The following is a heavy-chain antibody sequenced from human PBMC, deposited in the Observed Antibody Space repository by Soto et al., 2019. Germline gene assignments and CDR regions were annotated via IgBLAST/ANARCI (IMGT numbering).Heavy chain of an antibody. J-gene: IGHJ4*02. D-gene: IGHD3-16*01. V-gene: IGHV3-66*01. Sequence: GGSLRLSCAASGFTVSSNYMSWVRQAPGKGLEWVSVIYSGDSTYYADSVKGRFTISRDNSKNTLYLQMNSLRAEDTAVYYCATGPLGDLLSQFPVFGYWGQGTLVTVSS. CDR3: ATGPLGDLLSQFPVFGY. CDR2: IYSGDST. CDR1: GFTVSSNY.